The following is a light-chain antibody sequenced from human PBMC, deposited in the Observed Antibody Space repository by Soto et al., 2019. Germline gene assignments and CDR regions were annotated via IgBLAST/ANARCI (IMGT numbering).Light chain of an antibody. CDR3: AAWDDSQNGYV. V-gene: IGLV1-44*01. J-gene: IGLJ1*01. CDR1: SSNIGGKT. CDR2: SNN. Sequence: QSVLTQPPSASGTPGQRVTISCSGSSSNIGGKTVNWYQQLPGTAPKLLIYSNNQRFSGVPDRFSGSKSGTSASLAISGLQSEDEADYHCAAWDDSQNGYVFGTGTKVTVL.